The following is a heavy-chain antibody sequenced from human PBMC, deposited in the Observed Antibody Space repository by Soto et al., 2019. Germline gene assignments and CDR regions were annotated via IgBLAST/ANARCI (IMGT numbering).Heavy chain of an antibody. Sequence: SETLSLTCTVSGGSISSGAHYWSWIRQLPGKGLEWIGYIYYSGSTNYNPSLKSRVTISVDTSKNQFSLKLSSVSAADTAVYYCARGNSNYYYGMDVWGQGTTVTV. D-gene: IGHD4-4*01. CDR2: IYYSGST. CDR3: ARGNSNYYYGMDV. J-gene: IGHJ6*02. V-gene: IGHV4-31*03. CDR1: GGSISSGAHY.